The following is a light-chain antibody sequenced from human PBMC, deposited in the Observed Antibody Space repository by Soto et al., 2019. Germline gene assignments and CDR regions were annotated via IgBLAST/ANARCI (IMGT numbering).Light chain of an antibody. CDR3: QRCNECPLIT. V-gene: IGKV3-15*01. CDR2: SAS. CDR1: QSVASY. J-gene: IGKJ5*01. Sequence: EIVMTQSPATLSVSPGERATLSCRASQSVASYLAWYQQKPGQAPRLLIYSASTRATGVPARFSGSGSGTEFTLTISSLRSEYFAVYYCQRCNECPLITFGQGTRLE.